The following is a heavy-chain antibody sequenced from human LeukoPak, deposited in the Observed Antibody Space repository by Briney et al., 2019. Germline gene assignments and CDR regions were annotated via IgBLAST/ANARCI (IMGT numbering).Heavy chain of an antibody. D-gene: IGHD3-16*01. CDR3: ARDGGVLVGCLDY. V-gene: IGHV3-33*01. CDR2: MWYDGNHK. CDR1: GFTLSSYG. Sequence: GRSLRLSCAASGFTLSSYGMHWVRQAPGKGLQWVAVMWYDGNHKYYTDSVQGRFTVSRDIARNTVYLEMNSLRAEDTAVYYCARDGGVLVGCLDYWGQGTLVTVSS. J-gene: IGHJ4*02.